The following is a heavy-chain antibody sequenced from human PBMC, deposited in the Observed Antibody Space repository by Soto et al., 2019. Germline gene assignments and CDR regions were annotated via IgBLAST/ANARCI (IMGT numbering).Heavy chain of an antibody. J-gene: IGHJ5*02. Sequence: EVQLVESGGGLVQPGGSLKLSCAASGFTFSGSAMHWVRQASGKGLEWVGRIRSKANSYATAYAASVKGRFTISRDDSKNTAYLQMNSLKTEDTAVYYCTRQRSRHNIALRCLEWLPPRGGWFDPWGQGTLVTVSS. CDR1: GFTFSGSA. D-gene: IGHD3-3*01. CDR3: TRQRSRHNIALRCLEWLPPRGGWFDP. CDR2: IRSKANSYAT. V-gene: IGHV3-73*01.